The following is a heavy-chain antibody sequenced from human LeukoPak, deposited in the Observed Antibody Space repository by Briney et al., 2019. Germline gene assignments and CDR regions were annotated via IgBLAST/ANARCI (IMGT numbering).Heavy chain of an antibody. Sequence: LSGGSLRLSCAASGFTVSSNYMSGVRQAPGKGLEWGSVIYSGGSTYYADSVKGRFTISRDNSKNTLYLQMNSLRAEDTDVYYCARVLNYDILPGYSHAFDIWGQGTMVTVSS. CDR1: GFTVSSNY. CDR2: IYSGGST. CDR3: ARVLNYDILPGYSHAFDI. V-gene: IGHV3-53*01. D-gene: IGHD3-9*01. J-gene: IGHJ3*02.